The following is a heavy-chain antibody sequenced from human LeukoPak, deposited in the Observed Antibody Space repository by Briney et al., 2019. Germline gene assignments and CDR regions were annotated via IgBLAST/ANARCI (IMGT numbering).Heavy chain of an antibody. CDR1: GYTFRDYY. J-gene: IGHJ5*01. CDR3: ARDIAPSGSWWFDS. D-gene: IGHD2-15*01. Sequence: ASVTVSCKASGYTFRDYYIHWLRRAPGQGLEWMGWINPKSDEKNYAQKFQGRVTMTRDTSSRTAYMEMRWLASDDTAVYYCARDIAPSGSWWFDSWGQGTLVTVSS. V-gene: IGHV1-2*02. CDR2: INPKSDEK.